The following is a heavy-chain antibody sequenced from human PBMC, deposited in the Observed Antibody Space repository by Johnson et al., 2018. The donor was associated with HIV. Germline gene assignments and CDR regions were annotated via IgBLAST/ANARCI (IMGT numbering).Heavy chain of an antibody. D-gene: IGHD3-16*01. CDR1: GFIVSNNY. Sequence: VQLVESGGGLVQPGGSLRLSSAASGFIVSNNYMSWVRQAPGKGLEWVSVIYSGGSTYYADSVTGRFTISRDNSKITLYLQMNSLRAEDTAVYYCARRGRRADDAFDIWGQGTMVTVSS. V-gene: IGHV3-53*04. CDR3: ARRGRRADDAFDI. CDR2: IYSGGST. J-gene: IGHJ3*02.